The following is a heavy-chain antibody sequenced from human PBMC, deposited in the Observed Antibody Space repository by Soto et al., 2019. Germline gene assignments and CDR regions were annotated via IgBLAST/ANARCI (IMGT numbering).Heavy chain of an antibody. V-gene: IGHV4-59*11. CDR1: GASITTHY. J-gene: IGHJ4*02. CDR3: ERGADYSKVGY. Sequence: QVQLQESGPGLVKPSETLSLTCTVSGASITTHYWSWIRQPPGQGLEWIGYIYNSGNTNYNPSLKSRVTISADTSKNQVSLKLTSVTAADTAVYYCERGADYSKVGYWGQGTLVTVSS. CDR2: IYNSGNT. D-gene: IGHD2-2*01.